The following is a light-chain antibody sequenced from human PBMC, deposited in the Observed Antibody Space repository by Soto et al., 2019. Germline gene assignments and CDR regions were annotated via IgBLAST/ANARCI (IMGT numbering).Light chain of an antibody. CDR2: GAS. Sequence: EIVLSQSPGTLSLSPGGRAPLSCRASQSVSSRSLAWYQQKPGQAPRLLISGASSRAADIPDRFSGSGSGTDFTLTISSLEPEDFAVYYCQQRGNRPPWTFGQGTKVDIK. CDR3: QQRGNRPPWT. V-gene: IGKV3D-20*02. J-gene: IGKJ1*01. CDR1: QSVSSRS.